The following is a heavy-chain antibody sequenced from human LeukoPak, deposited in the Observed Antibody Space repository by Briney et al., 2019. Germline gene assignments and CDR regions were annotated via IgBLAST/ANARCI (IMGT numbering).Heavy chain of an antibody. CDR3: ARMADGSSWSTLGHIDY. V-gene: IGHV1-18*01. CDR2: ISAYNGNT. CDR1: GYTFTSYG. Sequence: GASVKVSCKASGYTFTSYGISWVRQAPGQGLEWMGWISAYNGNTNYAQKLQGRVTMTTDTSTSTAYMELRSLRSDDTAVYYCARMADGSSWSTLGHIDYWGQGTLVTVSS. D-gene: IGHD6-13*01. J-gene: IGHJ4*02.